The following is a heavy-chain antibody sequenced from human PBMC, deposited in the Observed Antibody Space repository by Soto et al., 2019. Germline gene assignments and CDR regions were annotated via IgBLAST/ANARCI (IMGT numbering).Heavy chain of an antibody. Sequence: CVSQRPSCATSGFTFSSYSMSWVRQAPGKGLEWVSAISGSGGSTYYADSVKGRFTISRDNSKNTLYLQMNSLRAEDTAVYYCAKDLRSRDAFDIWGQGTMVTV. CDR2: ISGSGGST. CDR3: AKDLRSRDAFDI. CDR1: GFTFSSYS. J-gene: IGHJ3*02. V-gene: IGHV3-23*01. D-gene: IGHD2-2*01.